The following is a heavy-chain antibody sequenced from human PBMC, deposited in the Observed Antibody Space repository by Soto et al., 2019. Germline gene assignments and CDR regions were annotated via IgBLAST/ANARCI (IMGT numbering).Heavy chain of an antibody. CDR3: ARTEAGVFHI. Sequence: QVHLQESGPGQVKASGTLSLTCAVSGGSISSFNWWSWVRQPPGRGLEWLGEIYHNGNTNYKPSLRSRLTMSVDKSKNHISLKLISVTAADMAVYYCARTEAGVFHIWGQGTMVSVSS. V-gene: IGHV4-4*02. CDR2: IYHNGNT. D-gene: IGHD2-8*01. CDR1: GGSISSFNW. J-gene: IGHJ3*02.